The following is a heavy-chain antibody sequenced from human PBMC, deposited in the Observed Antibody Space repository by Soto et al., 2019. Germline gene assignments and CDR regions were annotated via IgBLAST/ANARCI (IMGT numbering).Heavy chain of an antibody. CDR2: IYYSGST. CDR1: GGSISGFY. CDR3: ARGPPYNWFDP. J-gene: IGHJ5*02. V-gene: IGHV4-59*01. Sequence: SETLSLTCTVSGGSISGFYWSWIRQPPGKGLEWIGYIYYSGSTNYNPSLKSRVTISVDTSKNQFSLKLSSVTAADTAVYYCARGPPYNWFDPWGQGTLVTVSS.